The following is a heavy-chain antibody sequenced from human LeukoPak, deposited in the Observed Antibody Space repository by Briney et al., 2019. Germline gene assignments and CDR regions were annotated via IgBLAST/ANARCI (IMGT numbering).Heavy chain of an antibody. CDR1: GFTFDDYA. CDR2: ISGDGGST. D-gene: IGHD6-19*01. Sequence: PGGSLRLSCAASGFTFDDYAMHWVRQAPGKGLEWASLISGDGGSTYYADSVKGRFTISRDNSKNSLYLQVNSLRTEDTALYYCAKDRPVGAVAESTGDFDYWGQGTLVTVSS. V-gene: IGHV3-43*02. CDR3: AKDRPVGAVAESTGDFDY. J-gene: IGHJ4*02.